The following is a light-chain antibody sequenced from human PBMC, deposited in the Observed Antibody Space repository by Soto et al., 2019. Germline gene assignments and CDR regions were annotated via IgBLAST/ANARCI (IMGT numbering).Light chain of an antibody. CDR2: KIS. V-gene: IGKV2-24*01. J-gene: IGKJ1*01. CDR3: MQATHSPWA. CDR1: RILVHSDGNTY. Sequence: EIVMTQNPLSSTVTLGQPSSISCISGRILVHSDGNTYSSWLHQRPGQPPRLLIYKISQRFSGVPDRFSGSGAGTDFTLTIARVEADDVGVYYCMQATHSPWAFGRGTKVDIK.